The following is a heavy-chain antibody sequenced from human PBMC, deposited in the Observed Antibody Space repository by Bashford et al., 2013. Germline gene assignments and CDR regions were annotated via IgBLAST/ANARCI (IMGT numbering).Heavy chain of an antibody. J-gene: IGHJ3*02. CDR3: ASRKNSGITFGGVIVEARDDAFDI. D-gene: IGHD3-16*02. CDR2: MNPNSGNT. CDR1: GYTFTSYD. V-gene: IGHV1-8*01. Sequence: ASVKVSCKASGYTFTSYDINWVRQATGQGLEWMGWMNPNSGNTGYAQKFQGRVTMTRNTSISTAYMELSSLRSEDTAVYYCASRKNSGITFGGVIVEARDDAFDIWGQGTMVTVSS.